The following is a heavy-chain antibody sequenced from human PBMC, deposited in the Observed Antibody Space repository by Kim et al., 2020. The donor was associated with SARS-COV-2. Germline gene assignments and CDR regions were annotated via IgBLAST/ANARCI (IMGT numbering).Heavy chain of an antibody. Sequence: PSVKSRVTISVDTSKNQFSLKLSSVTAADTAMYYCARDGLNCYGSGGFDYWGQGTLGTVSS. V-gene: IGHV4-39*07. CDR3: ARDGLNCYGSGGFDY. J-gene: IGHJ4*02. D-gene: IGHD3-10*01.